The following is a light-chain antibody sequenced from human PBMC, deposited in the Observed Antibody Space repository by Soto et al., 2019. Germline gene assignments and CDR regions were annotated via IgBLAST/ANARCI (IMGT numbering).Light chain of an antibody. V-gene: IGKV3-11*01. CDR2: DAS. CDR3: QQRRNWPLT. Sequence: EIVLTQSPATLSLSPGERATLSCMASQSISSFLAWYQQKRGQAPRLLIYDASNRATGIPVRFSGSGSGTDFTLTISSLEPEDFAVYYCQQRRNWPLTFGGGTKVEIK. J-gene: IGKJ4*01. CDR1: QSISSF.